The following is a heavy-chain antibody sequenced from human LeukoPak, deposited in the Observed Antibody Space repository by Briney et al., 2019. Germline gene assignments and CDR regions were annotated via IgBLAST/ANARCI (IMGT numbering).Heavy chain of an antibody. D-gene: IGHD3-10*01. J-gene: IGHJ4*02. CDR3: ARDRVYGSGIRT. CDR1: GFTFSSYA. V-gene: IGHV3-66*01. CDR2: IYTSGRS. Sequence: GGSLRLSCAASGFTFSSYAMTWVRQAPGKGLEWVSVIYTSGRSDYVDSVKGRFNISRDNTKNTVCLQMNSLTVEDTAVYYCARDRVYGSGIRTWGQGTLVTVSS.